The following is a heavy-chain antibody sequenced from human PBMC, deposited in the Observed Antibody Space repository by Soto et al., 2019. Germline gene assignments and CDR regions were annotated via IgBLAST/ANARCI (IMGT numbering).Heavy chain of an antibody. CDR2: ISYDGSNK. J-gene: IGHJ4*02. CDR1: GFTFSSYG. D-gene: IGHD6-13*01. Sequence: PGGSLRLSCAASGFTFSSYGMHWVRQAPGKGLEWVAVISYDGSNKYYADSVKGRFTISRDNSKNTLYLQMNSRRAEDTAVYDCATSPSPAAGTYYFDNWGQETLVTVSS. CDR3: ATSPSPAAGTYYFDN. V-gene: IGHV3-30*03.